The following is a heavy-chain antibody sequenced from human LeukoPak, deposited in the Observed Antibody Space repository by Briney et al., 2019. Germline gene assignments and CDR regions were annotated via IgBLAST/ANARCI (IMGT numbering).Heavy chain of an antibody. V-gene: IGHV4-4*02. J-gene: IGHJ4*02. CDR2: IYHSGST. CDR1: GGSMSSTKW. CDR3: ATSMVMNHYWFDY. Sequence: SGTLSLTCAVSGGSMSSTKWWSWVRQPPRKGLEWIGEIYHSGSTNYNPSLKSRLTISVDKSKNQVSLNLSSVTAADTAVYYCATSMVMNHYWFDYWAQGTLVTVSS. D-gene: IGHD1-14*01.